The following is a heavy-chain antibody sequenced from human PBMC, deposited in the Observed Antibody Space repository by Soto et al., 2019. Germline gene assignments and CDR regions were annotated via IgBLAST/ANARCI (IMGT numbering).Heavy chain of an antibody. CDR3: ARDQYHNFWSRMVRATNHYYYGLDV. D-gene: IGHD3-3*01. J-gene: IGHJ6*02. Sequence: QVQLQESGPGLVKPSETLSLTCTVSGDSVSSASHYWSWIRQPPGKGLEWIGFIYYNGSTNYNPSLKSRVTISVDTSRNQFSLRLNSVTAADTAVYYCARDQYHNFWSRMVRATNHYYYGLDVWGQGTKVTVS. V-gene: IGHV4-61*01. CDR1: GDSVSSASHY. CDR2: IYYNGST.